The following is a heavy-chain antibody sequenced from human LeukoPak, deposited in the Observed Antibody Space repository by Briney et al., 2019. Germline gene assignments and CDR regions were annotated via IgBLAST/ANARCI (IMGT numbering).Heavy chain of an antibody. CDR3: ARDRGSWTYPLDC. D-gene: IGHD3-10*01. CDR2: IWYDGSDK. Sequence: PGRSLRLSCAASGFTFSNYGMHWVRQAPGKGLEWVALIWYDGSDKYYADSVKGRFTISRDNSKNTLYLQMNSLRAEDTAVYYCARDRGSWTYPLDCWGQGTLVTVSS. CDR1: GFTFSNYG. J-gene: IGHJ4*02. V-gene: IGHV3-33*01.